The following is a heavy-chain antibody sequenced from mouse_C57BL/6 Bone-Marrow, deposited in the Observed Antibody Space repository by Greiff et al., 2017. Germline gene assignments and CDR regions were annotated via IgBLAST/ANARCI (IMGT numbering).Heavy chain of an antibody. J-gene: IGHJ2*01. Sequence: VQLQQPGAELVKPGASVKLSCKASGYTFTSYWMHWVKQRPGQGLEWIGMIHPNSGSTNYNEKFKSKATLTVDKSSSTAYMQLSSLTSEDSAVYYCARSAMVTTWNYFDYWGQGITLTVSS. D-gene: IGHD2-2*01. CDR3: ARSAMVTTWNYFDY. CDR2: IHPNSGST. CDR1: GYTFTSYW. V-gene: IGHV1-64*01.